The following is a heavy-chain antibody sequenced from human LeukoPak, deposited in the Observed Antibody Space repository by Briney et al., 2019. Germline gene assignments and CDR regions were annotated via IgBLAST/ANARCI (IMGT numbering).Heavy chain of an antibody. CDR3: TTDITMIVATHRFDY. Sequence: GGSLRLSCAASGFTFSNAWMSWVRQAPGKGLEWVGRIKSKTDGGTTDYAAPVKGRFTISRDDSKNTLYLQMNSLKTEDTAVYYCTTDITMIVATHRFDYWGQGTLVTVSS. D-gene: IGHD3-22*01. J-gene: IGHJ4*02. CDR2: IKSKTDGGTT. CDR1: GFTFSNAW. V-gene: IGHV3-15*01.